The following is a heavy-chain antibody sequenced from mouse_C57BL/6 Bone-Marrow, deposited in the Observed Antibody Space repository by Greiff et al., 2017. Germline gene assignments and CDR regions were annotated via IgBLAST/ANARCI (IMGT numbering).Heavy chain of an antibody. CDR3: AWASTVLAYYYAMDY. V-gene: IGHV5-17*01. D-gene: IGHD1-1*01. Sequence: EVKLVESGGGLVKPGGSLKLSCAASGFTFSDYGMHWVRQAPEKGLEWVAYISSGSSTSYYADTVKGRSTISRDNAKNTLFLQMTSLRSEDTAMYYCAWASTVLAYYYAMDYWGQGTSVTVSS. CDR1: GFTFSDYG. J-gene: IGHJ4*01. CDR2: ISSGSSTS.